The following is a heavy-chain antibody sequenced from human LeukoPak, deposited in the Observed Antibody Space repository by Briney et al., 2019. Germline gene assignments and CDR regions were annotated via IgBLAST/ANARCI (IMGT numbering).Heavy chain of an antibody. CDR1: GGSISSYY. D-gene: IGHD3-10*01. CDR3: AREYVTMVRDVIIMNSYYHYMDV. CDR2: IYNSGHT. Sequence: SETLSLTCTVSGGSISSYYWSWIRQPPGKGLEWIGYIYNSGHTRYNPSLKSRVTLSVDTSKNQFSLRLTSVTAADTAVYYCAREYVTMVRDVIIMNSYYHYMDVWGKGTTVTISS. J-gene: IGHJ6*03. V-gene: IGHV4-4*08.